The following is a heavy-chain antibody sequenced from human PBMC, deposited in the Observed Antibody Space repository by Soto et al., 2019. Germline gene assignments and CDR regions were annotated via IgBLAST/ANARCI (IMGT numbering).Heavy chain of an antibody. CDR2: INPSGGST. Sequence: QVQLVQSGAEVKNPGASVKVSCKASGYTFTHYYIHWVRQAPGQGLEWMGMINPSGGSTSYAQKFQGRLTMTTDTSTNTVYMELSSLRSEDTAVYYCPRPPFPGCINAICYPLDFWGQGALVTVSS. J-gene: IGHJ4*02. D-gene: IGHD2-8*01. V-gene: IGHV1-46*01. CDR3: PRPPFPGCINAICYPLDF. CDR1: GYTFTHYY.